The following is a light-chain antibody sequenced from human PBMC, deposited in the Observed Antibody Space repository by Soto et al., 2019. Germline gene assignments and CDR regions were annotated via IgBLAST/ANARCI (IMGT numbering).Light chain of an antibody. Sequence: QSVLTQPPSVSAAPGQKVAISCSGSSSNIENNYVSWYQQLPGTAPKLLIYDNNKRPSGIPDRFSGSKSGTSATLGITGLQAGDEADYYCETWDSSLSALVFGGGTKLTVL. CDR2: DNN. CDR3: ETWDSSLSALV. J-gene: IGLJ2*01. CDR1: SSNIENNY. V-gene: IGLV1-51*01.